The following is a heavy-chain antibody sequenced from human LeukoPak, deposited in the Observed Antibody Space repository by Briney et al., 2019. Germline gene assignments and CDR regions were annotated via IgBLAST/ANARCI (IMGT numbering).Heavy chain of an antibody. CDR1: GFSFVGYA. Sequence: PGGSLRLSCAASGFSFVGYATSWIRQAPGKGLEWVSYISSSGSTIYYADSVKGRFTISRDNAKNSLYLQMNSLRAEDTAVYYCASSDSRGGSAPFDYWGQGTLVTVSS. J-gene: IGHJ4*02. CDR2: ISSSGSTI. CDR3: ASSDSRGGSAPFDY. D-gene: IGHD2-15*01. V-gene: IGHV3-11*04.